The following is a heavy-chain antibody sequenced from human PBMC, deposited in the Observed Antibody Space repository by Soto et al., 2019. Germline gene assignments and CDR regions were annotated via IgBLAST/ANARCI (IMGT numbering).Heavy chain of an antibody. CDR1: GGSISSSSYY. V-gene: IGHV4-39*01. J-gene: IGHJ4*02. D-gene: IGHD4-17*01. Sequence: PSETLSSTCTVSGGSISSSSYYWGWIRQPPGKGLEWIGSIYYSGNTYYNPSLQSRVTISVDTSKNQFSLKLSSVTAADTAVYYCARYDYDDYTNFDYWGQGTLVTVSS. CDR2: IYYSGNT. CDR3: ARYDYDDYTNFDY.